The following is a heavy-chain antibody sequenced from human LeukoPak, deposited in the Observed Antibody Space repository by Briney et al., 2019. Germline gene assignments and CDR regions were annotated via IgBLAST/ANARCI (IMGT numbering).Heavy chain of an antibody. CDR3: ARYSGYTTSGNYFDY. V-gene: IGHV3-20*04. Sequence: GGSLRLSCAASGFTFDDYGMSWVRQAPGKGLEWVSGINWNGGSTGYADSVKGRFTISRDNAKNSLYLQMNSLRAEDTALYYCARYSGYTTSGNYFDYWGQGTLVAVSS. J-gene: IGHJ4*02. D-gene: IGHD5-12*01. CDR1: GFTFDDYG. CDR2: INWNGGST.